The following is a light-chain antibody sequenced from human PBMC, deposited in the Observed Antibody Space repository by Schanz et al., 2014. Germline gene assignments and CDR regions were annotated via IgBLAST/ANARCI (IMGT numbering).Light chain of an antibody. V-gene: IGKV1-6*01. Sequence: IQMTQSPSTLSASVGDRVTITCRASQYINSYLNWYQQKPGKAPKLLIYGASSLQSGVPSRFSGSGSGTDFTLTISSLQPEDFATYYCLQDYNYPRTFGQGTKVEIK. CDR2: GAS. CDR1: QYINSY. J-gene: IGKJ1*01. CDR3: LQDYNYPRT.